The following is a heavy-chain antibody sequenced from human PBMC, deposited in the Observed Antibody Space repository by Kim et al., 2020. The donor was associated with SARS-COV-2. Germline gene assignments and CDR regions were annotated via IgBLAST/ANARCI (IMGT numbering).Heavy chain of an antibody. D-gene: IGHD3-22*01. J-gene: IGHJ6*02. Sequence: SVRGRFTISRDNAKNTLDLQMNSLRAEDMAVYFCARRDSIVDRHWDNALDVWGQGTTVTVSS. CDR3: ARRDSIVDRHWDNALDV. V-gene: IGHV3-30*01.